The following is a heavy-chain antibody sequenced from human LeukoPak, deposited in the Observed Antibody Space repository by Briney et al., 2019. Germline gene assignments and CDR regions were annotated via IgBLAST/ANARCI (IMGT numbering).Heavy chain of an antibody. CDR3: ARDYAKTGYCSGTSCPDAFDS. Sequence: GGSLRLSCAASGFTFSSYSMNWVRQAPGKGLEWVSSISSSSSYIYYADSVKGRFTISRDNAKNSLYLQMNSLRAEDTAVYYCARDYAKTGYCSGTSCPDAFDSWGQGTMVTVSS. CDR1: GFTFSSYS. J-gene: IGHJ3*01. D-gene: IGHD2-2*03. V-gene: IGHV3-21*01. CDR2: ISSSSSYI.